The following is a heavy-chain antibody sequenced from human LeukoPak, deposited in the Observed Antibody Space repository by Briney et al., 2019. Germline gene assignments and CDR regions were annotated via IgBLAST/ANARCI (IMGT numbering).Heavy chain of an antibody. V-gene: IGHV4-59*01. D-gene: IGHD4-17*01. CDR3: ARDRQATTAYDAFDI. J-gene: IGHJ3*02. CDR2: IYYSGST. Sequence: PSETLSLTCTVSGXSISSYYWSWIRQPPGKGLEWIGYIYYSGSTKYNPSLKSRVTISVDTSKNQFSLKLSSVTAADTAVYYCARDRQATTAYDAFDIWGRGTMVTVSS. CDR1: GXSISSYY.